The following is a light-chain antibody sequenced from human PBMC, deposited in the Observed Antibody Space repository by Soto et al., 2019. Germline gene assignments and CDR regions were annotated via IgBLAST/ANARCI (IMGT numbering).Light chain of an antibody. CDR3: QTWDTGIKVV. CDR1: SGHSSCA. Sequence: QPVLTQSPSASASLGASVKLTCTLSSGHSSCAVAWHQQQPEKGPRYLMKVNNDGSHSTGDGIPDRFSGSSSGAERYLTISSLQSEDEADYYCQTWDTGIKVVFGGGTKLTVL. V-gene: IGLV4-69*01. CDR2: VNNDGSH. J-gene: IGLJ3*02.